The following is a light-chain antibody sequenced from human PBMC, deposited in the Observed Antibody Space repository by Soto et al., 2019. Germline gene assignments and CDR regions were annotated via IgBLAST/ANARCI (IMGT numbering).Light chain of an antibody. Sequence: EIVMTQSPATLSVSPGETATLSCRASESVATNLAWYQQTPGQAPRLLIYGASNRATGIPARFSGSGSGTEFTLSISSLQSEDFAVYSCQQYNNWPWTFGQGTKV. J-gene: IGKJ1*01. CDR1: ESVATN. CDR2: GAS. V-gene: IGKV3-15*01. CDR3: QQYNNWPWT.